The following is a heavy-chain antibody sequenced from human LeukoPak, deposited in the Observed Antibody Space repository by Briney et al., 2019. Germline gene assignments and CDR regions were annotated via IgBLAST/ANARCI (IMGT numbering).Heavy chain of an antibody. CDR3: ARAAAAAGGQYFDY. J-gene: IGHJ4*02. D-gene: IGHD6-13*01. Sequence: SETLSLTCTVSGGSISTYYWSWIRQPAGKGLEWIGRIYTNENTNYNPSLRSRVTMSVDTSKNPFSLKLSSVTAADTAVYYCARAAAAAGGQYFDYWGQGTLVAVSS. CDR1: GGSISTYY. CDR2: IYTNENT. V-gene: IGHV4-4*07.